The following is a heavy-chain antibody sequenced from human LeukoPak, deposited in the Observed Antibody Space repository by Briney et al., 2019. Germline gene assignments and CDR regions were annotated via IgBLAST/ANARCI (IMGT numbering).Heavy chain of an antibody. V-gene: IGHV4-34*01. CDR1: GGSFSGYY. CDR2: INHSGST. D-gene: IGHD4-17*01. J-gene: IGHJ5*02. Sequence: SETLSLTCAVYGGSFSGYYWSWIRQPPGKGLEWIGEINHSGSTNYNPSLKSRVTISVDTSKNQFSLKLSSVTAADTAVYYCARVGSDRYGEENKNWFDPWGQGTLVTVPS. CDR3: ARVGSDRYGEENKNWFDP.